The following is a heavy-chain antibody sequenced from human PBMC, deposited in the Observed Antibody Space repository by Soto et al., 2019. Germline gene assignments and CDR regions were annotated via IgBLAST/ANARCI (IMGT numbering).Heavy chain of an antibody. V-gene: IGHV5-51*01. D-gene: IGHD2-21*01. CDR1: GYSFTSYW. CDR2: VYPPNSDT. Sequence: LGESLKISCKGSGYSFTSYWIGWVRQTAGKGLEWMGIVYPPNSDTRYSPSFEGQVTISADKSVNSAYLQWSSLKASDTGMYFCARRWAYSSSSFDYWGQGTQVTVSS. CDR3: ARRWAYSSSSFDY. J-gene: IGHJ4*02.